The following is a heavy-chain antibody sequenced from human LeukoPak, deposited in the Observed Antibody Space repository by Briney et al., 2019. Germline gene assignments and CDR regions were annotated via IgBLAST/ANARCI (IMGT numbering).Heavy chain of an antibody. V-gene: IGHV4-31*03. D-gene: IGHD2-2*01. CDR2: IYYSGST. Sequence: PSETLSLTCTVSGGSISSGGYYWSWIRQHPGKGLEWIGYIYYSGSTYYNPSLKSRVTISVDTSKNQFSLKLSSVTAADTAVYYCARVGYCSSTSCHFRIDIWGQGTMVTVSS. CDR1: GGSISSGGYY. J-gene: IGHJ3*02. CDR3: ARVGYCSSTSCHFRIDI.